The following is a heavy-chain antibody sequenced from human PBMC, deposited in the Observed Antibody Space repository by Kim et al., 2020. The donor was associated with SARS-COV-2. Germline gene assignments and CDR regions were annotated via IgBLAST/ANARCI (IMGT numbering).Heavy chain of an antibody. J-gene: IGHJ5*02. Sequence: KGRFTISRDNAKNSLYLQMNSLRAEDTALYYCAKDPTTRTMRLRSYWFDPWGQGTLVTVSS. D-gene: IGHD4-17*01. CDR3: AKDPTTRTMRLRSYWFDP. V-gene: IGHV3-9*01.